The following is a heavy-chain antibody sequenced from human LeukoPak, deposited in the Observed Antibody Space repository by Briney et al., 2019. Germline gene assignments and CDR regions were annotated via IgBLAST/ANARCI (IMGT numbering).Heavy chain of an antibody. CDR2: IKQDGSEK. J-gene: IGHJ4*02. V-gene: IGHV3-7*01. CDR3: ARRGYFDWLFPFDY. Sequence: PGGSLRLSCAASGFTFSSYWMSWVRQAPGKGLEWVANIKQDGSEKYYVDSVRGRFTISRDNAKNSLYLQMNSLRAEDTAVYYCARRGYFDWLFPFDYWGQGTLVTVSS. D-gene: IGHD3-9*01. CDR1: GFTFSSYW.